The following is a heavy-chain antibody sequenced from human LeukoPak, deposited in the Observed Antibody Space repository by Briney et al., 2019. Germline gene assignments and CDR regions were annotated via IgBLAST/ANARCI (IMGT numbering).Heavy chain of an antibody. D-gene: IGHD7-27*01. CDR3: ARGSLGYYFDY. Sequence: GGSLRLSCAASVFTSSSFALHWVRQAPGKGLEWVAVISYDGSNKYSADSVKGRFTISRDNSKNTLYLQMNSLRVEDTAVYYCARGSLGYYFDYWGPGTRVTVSS. J-gene: IGHJ4*02. CDR1: VFTSSSFA. CDR2: ISYDGSNK. V-gene: IGHV3-30-3*01.